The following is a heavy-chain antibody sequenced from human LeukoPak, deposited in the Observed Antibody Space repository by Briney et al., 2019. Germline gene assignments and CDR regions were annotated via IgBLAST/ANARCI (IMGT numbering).Heavy chain of an antibody. CDR1: EYSFTTHW. V-gene: IGHV5-51*01. CDR2: IFPGDSDT. J-gene: IGHJ3*02. D-gene: IGHD4-17*01. CDR3: ARDPFDYGDYDLDSFAFDI. Sequence: GESLKISCKGSEYSFTTHWIGWVRQMPGKGLDWMGIIFPGDSDTTYSPSFQGQVTISADKSISTAYLQWSSLKASDTAMYYCARDPFDYGDYDLDSFAFDIWGQGTMVTVSS.